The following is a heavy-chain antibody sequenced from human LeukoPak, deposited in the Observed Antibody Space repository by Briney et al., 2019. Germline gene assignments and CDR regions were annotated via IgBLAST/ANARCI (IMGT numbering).Heavy chain of an antibody. V-gene: IGHV1-18*01. CDR2: ISAYNGNT. J-gene: IGHJ6*03. CDR1: GYTFTSYG. Sequence: ASVKVSCKASGYTFTSYGISWVRQAPGQGLEWMGRISAYNGNTNYAQKLQGRVTMTTDTSTSTAYMELRSLRSDDTAVYYCARSYYYYYYMDVWGKGTTVTISS. CDR3: ARSYYYYYYMDV.